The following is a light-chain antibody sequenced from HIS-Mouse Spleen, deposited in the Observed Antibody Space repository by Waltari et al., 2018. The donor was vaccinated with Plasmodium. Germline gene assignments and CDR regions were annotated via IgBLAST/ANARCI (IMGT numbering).Light chain of an antibody. J-gene: IGLJ2*01. CDR2: VVS. Sequence: QSALTQPPSASGSPGQSVTISCTGTSSDVGGYNYVSWYQQHQGKAPKLMNYVVSKRTAGVPVRCTGSKAGNTASLTVSGLQAEDEADYYCSSYAGSNNLVVGGGTKLTVL. CDR3: SSYAGSNNLV. CDR1: SSDVGGYNY. V-gene: IGLV2-8*01.